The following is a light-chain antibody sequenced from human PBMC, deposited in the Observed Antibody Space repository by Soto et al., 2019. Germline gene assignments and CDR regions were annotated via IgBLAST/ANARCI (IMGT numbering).Light chain of an antibody. Sequence: QSALTQPRSVSGSPGQSVTISCTGTSSDVGGYNYVSWYQQHPGKAPKLMIYDVSKRPSGVPDRFSGSKSGNTASLTISGLQAEDEAYYFCCSYAGSYKVFGTGTKLTVL. CDR2: DVS. V-gene: IGLV2-11*01. CDR3: CSYAGSYKV. CDR1: SSDVGGYNY. J-gene: IGLJ1*01.